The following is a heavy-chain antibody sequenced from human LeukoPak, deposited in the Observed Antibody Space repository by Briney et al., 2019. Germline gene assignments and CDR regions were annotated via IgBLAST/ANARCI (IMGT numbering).Heavy chain of an antibody. CDR1: GVTSRGYS. D-gene: IGHD3-22*01. J-gene: IGHJ4*02. CDR3: ARVAPDYYDPGDY. CDR2: ISISSVYI. V-gene: IGHV3-21*01. Sequence: RGCLRLSSTASGVTSRGYSMNSVCQAPREGVERVLSISISSVYIDYADSVKGRFTISRDNARTSLYLQMNSLRAEDTAVYYCARVAPDYYDPGDYWGQGALVTVSS.